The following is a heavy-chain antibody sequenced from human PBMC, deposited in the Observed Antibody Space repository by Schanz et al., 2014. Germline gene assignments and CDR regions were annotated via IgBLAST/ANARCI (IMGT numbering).Heavy chain of an antibody. CDR2: ISYSGST. D-gene: IGHD1-26*01. CDR3: ARDKSGTYSTFDL. V-gene: IGHV4-59*01. Sequence: QVKLQESGPGLVKPSETLSLTCNVSGGSISSSFWSWIRQPPGKGLEWIGYISYSGSTNYSPSLKSRVTISLDTSNNQISLKLRSVSAADTAVYYCARDKSGTYSTFDLWGPGTQVAVSS. J-gene: IGHJ4*02. CDR1: GGSISSSF.